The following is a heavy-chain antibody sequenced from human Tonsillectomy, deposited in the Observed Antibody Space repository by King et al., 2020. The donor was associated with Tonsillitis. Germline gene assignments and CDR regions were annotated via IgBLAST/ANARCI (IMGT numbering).Heavy chain of an antibody. V-gene: IGHV4-30-2*01. J-gene: IGHJ4*02. CDR1: GGSISSGGYS. D-gene: IGHD5-18*01. CDR2: IFHSGRT. CDR3: ARVDTSMGDGYYLDH. Sequence: QLQESGSGLVKPSQTLSLTCAVSGGSISSGGYSWSWIRQPPGKGLEWIGYIFHSGRTYFNPSLKSRVTISVDRSKNQFSLRLSSVTAADTAVYYCARVDTSMGDGYYLDHWRQGTLVTVSS.